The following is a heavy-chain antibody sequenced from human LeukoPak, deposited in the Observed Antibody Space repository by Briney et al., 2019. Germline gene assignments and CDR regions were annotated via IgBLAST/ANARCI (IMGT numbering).Heavy chain of an antibody. CDR2: MNPNSGNT. CDR1: GYTFTSYD. Sequence: GASVKVSCKASGYTFTSYDINWVRQATGQGLEWMGWMNPNSGNTGYAQKFQGRVTMTRNTSISTAYMELSSLRSEDTAVYYCARAGGSLITMVRGVKWYFDLWGRGTLVTVSS. V-gene: IGHV1-8*01. J-gene: IGHJ2*01. CDR3: ARAGGSLITMVRGVKWYFDL. D-gene: IGHD3-10*01.